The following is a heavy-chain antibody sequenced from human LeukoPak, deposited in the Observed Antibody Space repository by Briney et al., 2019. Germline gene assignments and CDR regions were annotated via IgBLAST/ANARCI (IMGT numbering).Heavy chain of an antibody. Sequence: PSETLSLTCTVSGGSISSHYWSWIRQPPGKGLEWIAYLFDSVNTKDNPSLQSRLTLSVDTSKNQFSLKLSSVTAADTAVYYCARDSSGYSGWFDPGGQGTLVSVSS. D-gene: IGHD3-22*01. CDR2: LFDSVNT. CDR1: GGSISSHY. J-gene: IGHJ5*02. V-gene: IGHV4-59*11. CDR3: ARDSSGYSGWFDP.